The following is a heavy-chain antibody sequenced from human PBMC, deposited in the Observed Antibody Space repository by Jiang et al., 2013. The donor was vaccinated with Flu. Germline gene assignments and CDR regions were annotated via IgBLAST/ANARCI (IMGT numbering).Heavy chain of an antibody. V-gene: IGHV5-51*01. Sequence: GYSFTSYWIGWVRQMPGKGLEWMGIIYPGDSDTRYSPSFQGQVTISADKSISTAYLQWSSLKASDTAMYYCARHFPSVGGNGLGFIDYWGQGTLVTVSS. J-gene: IGHJ4*02. D-gene: IGHD4-23*01. CDR1: GYSFTSYW. CDR2: IYPGDSDT. CDR3: ARHFPSVGGNGLGFIDY.